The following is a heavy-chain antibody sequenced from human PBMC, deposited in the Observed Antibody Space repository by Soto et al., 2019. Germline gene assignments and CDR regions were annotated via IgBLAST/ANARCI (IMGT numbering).Heavy chain of an antibody. CDR2: ISGSGGST. V-gene: IGHV3-23*01. Sequence: PGGSLRLSCAASGFTFSSYAMSWVRQAPGKGLEWVSAISGSGGSTYYADPVKGRFTISRDNSKNTLYLQMNSLRAEDTAVYYCAKIRGRSSSWPFDYWGQGTLVTVSS. CDR1: GFTFSSYA. J-gene: IGHJ4*02. D-gene: IGHD6-13*01. CDR3: AKIRGRSSSWPFDY.